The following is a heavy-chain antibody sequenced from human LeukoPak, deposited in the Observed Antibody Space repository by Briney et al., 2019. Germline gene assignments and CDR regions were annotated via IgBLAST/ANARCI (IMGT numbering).Heavy chain of an antibody. J-gene: IGHJ4*02. CDR3: ARARGYYYDSSGYYPLDY. V-gene: IGHV3-7*01. Sequence: PGGSLRLSCAASGFTFSSYWMSWVRQAPGKGLEWVANIKQDGSEKYYVDSVKSRFTISRDNAKNSLYLQMNSLRAEDTAVYYCARARGYYYDSSGYYPLDYWGQGTLVTVSS. D-gene: IGHD3-22*01. CDR2: IKQDGSEK. CDR1: GFTFSSYW.